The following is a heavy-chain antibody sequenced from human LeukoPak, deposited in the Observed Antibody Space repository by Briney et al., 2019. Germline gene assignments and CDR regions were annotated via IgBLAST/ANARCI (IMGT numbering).Heavy chain of an antibody. CDR3: ARDYTSAEWLGFAFDV. CDR1: DYSFRSFG. D-gene: IGHD6-19*01. CDR2: INPFNGNT. V-gene: IGHV1-18*01. Sequence: ASVKVSCKAIDYSFRSFGISWVRQAPGQGLEWMGWINPFNGNTNEAERFQGRVIMTTDTSTRTAYMELRSLRYDDTAVYYCARDYTSAEWLGFAFDVWGQGTVVSVSA. J-gene: IGHJ3*01.